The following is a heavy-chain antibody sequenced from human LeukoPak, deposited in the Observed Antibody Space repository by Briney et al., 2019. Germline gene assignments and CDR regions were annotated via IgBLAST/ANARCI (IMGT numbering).Heavy chain of an antibody. V-gene: IGHV5-51*01. Sequence: PGESLKISCKGSGYSFTSYWIGWVRQMPGKGLEWMALIYPGDSHIRYSPSFQGQVTISVDKSISTAYLQWSSLKASDTAMYYCARPKYGACDYWGQGTLVTVSS. CDR3: ARPKYGACDY. J-gene: IGHJ4*02. CDR2: IYPGDSHI. D-gene: IGHD4-17*01. CDR1: GYSFTSYW.